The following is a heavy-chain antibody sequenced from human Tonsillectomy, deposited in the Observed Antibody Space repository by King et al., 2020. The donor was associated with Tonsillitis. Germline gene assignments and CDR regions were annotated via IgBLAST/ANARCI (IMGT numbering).Heavy chain of an antibody. Sequence: VQLVESGGGLVQPGGSLRLACEGSGFSFSSYALTWVRQAPGKGLEWVSAINGNGRSTYSADSVEGRFTISRDNSKNTLFLQMNSLRAEDTAVYYCADHHSGSPSHDSFDGWGQGTMGTGSS. V-gene: IGHV3-23*04. CDR2: INGNGRST. CDR3: ADHHSGSPSHDSFDG. J-gene: IGHJ3*01. D-gene: IGHD6-25*01. CDR1: GFSFSSYA.